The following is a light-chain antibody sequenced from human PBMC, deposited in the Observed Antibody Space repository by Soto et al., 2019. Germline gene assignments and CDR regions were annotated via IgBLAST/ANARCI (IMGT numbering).Light chain of an antibody. CDR2: GNS. J-gene: IGLJ1*01. Sequence: QSVLTQPPSVSGAPGQRVTISCTGSSSNIGAHYDVHWYQQLPGTAPKLLIYGNSNRPSGVPDRFSGSKSGTSASLAITGLQAEDEADYYCQSYDNSLSVYVFGNGTKVTGL. CDR1: SSNIGAHYD. CDR3: QSYDNSLSVYV. V-gene: IGLV1-40*01.